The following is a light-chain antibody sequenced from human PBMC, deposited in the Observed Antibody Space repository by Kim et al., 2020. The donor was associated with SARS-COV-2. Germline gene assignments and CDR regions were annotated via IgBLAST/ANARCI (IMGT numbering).Light chain of an antibody. CDR1: KLGDKY. CDR2: QDS. V-gene: IGLV3-1*01. CDR3: QAWDSSTYV. J-gene: IGLJ1*01. Sequence: VSPGQTASITCSGDKLGDKYACWYQQKPGQSPVLVIYQDSKRRSGIPERFSGSTSGNTATLTISGTQAMDEADYYCQAWDSSTYVFGTGTKVTVL.